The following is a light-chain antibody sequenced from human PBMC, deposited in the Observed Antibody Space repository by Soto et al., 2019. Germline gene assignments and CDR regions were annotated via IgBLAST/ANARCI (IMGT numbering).Light chain of an antibody. CDR1: QRISSY. J-gene: IGKJ1*01. CDR3: QQSYSTPRT. Sequence: DIQMTQFPSSLCASVGDRVTITCPASQRISSYLNWYQQKPGKAPKLLIYAASSLQSGVPLRFSGSGSGTDFTLTISSLQPEDFATYYCQQSYSTPRTFGQGTKVDIK. CDR2: AAS. V-gene: IGKV1-39*01.